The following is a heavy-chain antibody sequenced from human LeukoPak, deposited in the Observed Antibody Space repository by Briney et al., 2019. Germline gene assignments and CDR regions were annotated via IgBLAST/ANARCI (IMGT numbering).Heavy chain of an antibody. J-gene: IGHJ4*02. V-gene: IGHV3-30*04. CDR1: GFTFSSYA. Sequence: GGSLRLSCAASGFTFSSYAMHWVRQAPGKRLEWVAVISYDGSNKYYADSVKGRFTISRDNSKNTLYLQMNSLRAEDTAVYYCARDLHYYGSGSYDYWGQGTLVTVSS. CDR3: ARDLHYYGSGSYDY. CDR2: ISYDGSNK. D-gene: IGHD3-10*01.